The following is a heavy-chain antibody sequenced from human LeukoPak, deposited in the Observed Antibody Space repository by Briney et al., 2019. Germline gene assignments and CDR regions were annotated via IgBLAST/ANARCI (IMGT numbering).Heavy chain of an antibody. V-gene: IGHV3-21*01. CDR2: ISSGGSYI. CDR1: GFTFSDYA. D-gene: IGHD2-2*01. J-gene: IGHJ4*02. CDR3: ARGPALYCTSSSCLDGVD. Sequence: GGSLRLSCAASGFTFSDYAVNWVRQAPGKGLEWVSSISSGGSYISYADSVKGRFTVSRDNATDSLFLQMRSLRVEDTAVYYCARGPALYCTSSSCLDGVDWGQGTLVSVSS.